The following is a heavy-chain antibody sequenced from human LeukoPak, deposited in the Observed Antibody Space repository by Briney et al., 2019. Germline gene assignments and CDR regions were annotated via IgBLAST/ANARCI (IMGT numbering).Heavy chain of an antibody. J-gene: IGHJ6*02. CDR3: ARPSDYGGNQNYYYYGMDV. Sequence: GGSLRLSCAASGFTFSSYSMNWVRQAPGKGLEWVANIKQDGSEKYYVDPVKGRFTISRDNAKNSLYLQMNSLRAEDTAVYYCARPSDYGGNQNYYYYGMDVWGQGTTVTVSS. V-gene: IGHV3-7*01. CDR2: IKQDGSEK. CDR1: GFTFSSYS. D-gene: IGHD4-17*01.